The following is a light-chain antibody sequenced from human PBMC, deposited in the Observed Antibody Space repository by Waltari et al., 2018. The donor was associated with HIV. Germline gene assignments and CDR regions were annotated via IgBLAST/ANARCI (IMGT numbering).Light chain of an antibody. V-gene: IGLV3-1*01. CDR3: QAWDSNTVV. CDR1: KLGAKY. Sequence: YELIQPPSLSVSPGQTASITCSGDKLGAKYAFWHQQTSGQSPVLVMSQDNKRPSGSPGRVPGANSESTATLTNSGTQSMDEADYCCQAWDSNTVVFGGGTKLTVL. J-gene: IGLJ3*02. CDR2: QDN.